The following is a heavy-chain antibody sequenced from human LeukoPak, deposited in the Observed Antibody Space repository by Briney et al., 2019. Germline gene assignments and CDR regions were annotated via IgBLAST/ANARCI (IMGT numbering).Heavy chain of an antibody. J-gene: IGHJ4*02. Sequence: PGGSLRLSCAAAGFTFSSYWMSWVRQAPGKGREWVANIKQDGSEKYYVDSVKGRFTISRDNAKNSLYLQMNSLRAEDTAVYYCARDASIAVAGDYWGQGTLVTVSS. CDR2: IKQDGSEK. V-gene: IGHV3-7*01. D-gene: IGHD6-19*01. CDR3: ARDASIAVAGDY. CDR1: GFTFSSYW.